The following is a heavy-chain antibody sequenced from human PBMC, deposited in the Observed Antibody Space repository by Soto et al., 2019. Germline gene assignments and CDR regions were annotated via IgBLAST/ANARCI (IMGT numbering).Heavy chain of an antibody. CDR2: IYYSGST. J-gene: IGHJ6*02. V-gene: IGHV4-39*02. Sequence: PSETLSLTCTVSGGSISSSSYYWGWIRQPPGKGLEWIGSIYYSGSTYYNPSLKSRVTISVDTSKNQFSLKLSSVTAADTAVYYCARDSPRVPYYGRDVWGQGTTVTVAS. CDR3: ARDSPRVPYYGRDV. CDR1: GGSISSSSYY.